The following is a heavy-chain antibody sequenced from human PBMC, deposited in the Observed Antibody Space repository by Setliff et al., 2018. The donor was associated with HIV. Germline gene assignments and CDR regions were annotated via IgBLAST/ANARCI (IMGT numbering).Heavy chain of an antibody. D-gene: IGHD4-17*01. V-gene: IGHV4-34*01. J-gene: IGHJ6*03. CDR1: GTSFNDYF. CDR2: IIHVGST. CDR3: ARGFDHGDYEESGYVFYYMDV. Sequence: PSETLSLTCAVYGTSFNDYFWTWIRQSPGKGLQWIGEIIHVGSTKYNSPFKSRATISVDTSKNQFSLKLNSVTAADTAVYYCARGFDHGDYEESGYVFYYMDVWGKGTTVTVSS.